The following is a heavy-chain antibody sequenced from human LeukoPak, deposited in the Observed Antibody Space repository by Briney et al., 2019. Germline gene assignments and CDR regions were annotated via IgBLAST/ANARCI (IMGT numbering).Heavy chain of an antibody. J-gene: IGHJ4*02. CDR3: ASLVATMEGGDY. V-gene: IGHV4-34*01. CDR2: INHSGST. Sequence: PSETLSLTCAVYGGSFSGYYWSWIRQPPGKGLEWIGEINHSGSTNYNPSLKSRVTISVDTSKNQFSLKLSSVTAADTAVYYCASLVATMEGGDYWGQGTLVTVSS. D-gene: IGHD5-12*01. CDR1: GGSFSGYY.